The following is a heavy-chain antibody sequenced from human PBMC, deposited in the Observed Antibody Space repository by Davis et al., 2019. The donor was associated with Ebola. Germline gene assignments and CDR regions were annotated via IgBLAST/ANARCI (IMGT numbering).Heavy chain of an antibody. CDR1: GFTFSTYY. D-gene: IGHD3-16*01. Sequence: PAGSLSLSCAASGFTFSTYYITWVRQAPGQGLEWVATIPHVGSEKYYVNSVYGRFTSSRDNAKNPVYLQMNSLRAEETAVYYCARDWAGLDVWGKGTTVTVSS. CDR2: IPHVGSEK. CDR3: ARDWAGLDV. J-gene: IGHJ6*04. V-gene: IGHV3-7*01.